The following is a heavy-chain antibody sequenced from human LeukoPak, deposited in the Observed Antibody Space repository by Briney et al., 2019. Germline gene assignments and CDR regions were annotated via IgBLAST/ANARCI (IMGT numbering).Heavy chain of an antibody. CDR2: TYYRSKWYN. V-gene: IGHV6-1*01. J-gene: IGHJ4*02. Sequence: SQTLSLTCAISGDSVSSNSAAWNWIRQSPSSGLEWLGRTYYRSKWYNDYAVSVKSRITINPDTSKNQFSLQLNSVTPEDTAVYYCARSARGIAAAGDYWGQGTLVTVSS. D-gene: IGHD6-13*01. CDR1: GDSVSSNSAA. CDR3: ARSARGIAAAGDY.